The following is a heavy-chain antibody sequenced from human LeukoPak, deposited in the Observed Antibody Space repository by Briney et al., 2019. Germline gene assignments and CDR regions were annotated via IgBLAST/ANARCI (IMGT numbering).Heavy chain of an antibody. J-gene: IGHJ6*03. D-gene: IGHD6-6*01. Sequence: GGSLRLSCAASGFTFSNYWMHWIRQAPGKGLVWVSRIKSDGSSTNYADSVKGRFTISRDNAKNTLYLQMSSLRAEDTGVYNCARDEYSSSYMDVWGKGTTVTVSS. CDR1: GFTFSNYW. CDR3: ARDEYSSSYMDV. CDR2: IKSDGSST. V-gene: IGHV3-74*01.